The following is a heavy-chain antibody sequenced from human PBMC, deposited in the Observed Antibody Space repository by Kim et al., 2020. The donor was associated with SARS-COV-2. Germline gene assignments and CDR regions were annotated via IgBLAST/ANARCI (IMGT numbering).Heavy chain of an antibody. V-gene: IGHV3-7*03. Sequence: GGSLRLSCAASGFTFSSYWMSWVRQAPGKGLEWVANIKQDGSEKYYVDSVKGRFTISRDNAKNSLYLQMNSLRAEDTAVYYCARVRTDRYYDFWSGYYTPDEMDVWGQGTTVTVSS. J-gene: IGHJ6*02. CDR3: ARVRTDRYYDFWSGYYTPDEMDV. D-gene: IGHD3-3*01. CDR2: IKQDGSEK. CDR1: GFTFSSYW.